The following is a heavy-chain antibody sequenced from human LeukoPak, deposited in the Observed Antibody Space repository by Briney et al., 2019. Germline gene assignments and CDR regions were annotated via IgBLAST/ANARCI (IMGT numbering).Heavy chain of an antibody. V-gene: IGHV3-7*01. CDR1: GFTFSSYW. CDR2: IKQDGSEK. Sequence: GGSLRLSCAASGFTFSSYWMSWVRQAPGKGLEWVANIKQDGSEKYYVDSVKGRFTISRDNAKNSLYLQMNSLRAEDTAVYYCAKVGYCSSTSCYKYYYYYMDVWGKGTTVTVSS. D-gene: IGHD2-2*02. CDR3: AKVGYCSSTSCYKYYYYYMDV. J-gene: IGHJ6*03.